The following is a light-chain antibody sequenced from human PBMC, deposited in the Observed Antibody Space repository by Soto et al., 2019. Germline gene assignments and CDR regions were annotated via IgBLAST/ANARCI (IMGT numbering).Light chain of an antibody. V-gene: IGKV3-20*01. CDR3: QQYANSPYT. CDR1: QSVSDSY. J-gene: IGKJ2*01. CDR2: GSS. Sequence: EIVLTQSPGTLSLSPGERGTLSCRASQSVSDSYVAWYHQKPGQAPRLLIFGSSSRATGIPDRFSGSGSGTDFTLTISRLEPEDFAVYYCQQYANSPYTFGQGTKLEI.